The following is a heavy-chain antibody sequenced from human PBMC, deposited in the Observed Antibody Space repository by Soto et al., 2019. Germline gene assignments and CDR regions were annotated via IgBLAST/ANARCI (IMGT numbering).Heavy chain of an antibody. J-gene: IGHJ4*02. Sequence: GGSLRLSCAASGFTFSDHYMSWIRQAPGTGLEWIGYSSNSGSFTRYADSVKGRFSISRDNAKNSLYLQINSLRGDDTATYFCVRSGDNYNLLDYWGQGT. CDR3: VRSGDNYNLLDY. V-gene: IGHV3-11*06. CDR1: GFTFSDHY. CDR2: SSNSGSFT. D-gene: IGHD1-1*01.